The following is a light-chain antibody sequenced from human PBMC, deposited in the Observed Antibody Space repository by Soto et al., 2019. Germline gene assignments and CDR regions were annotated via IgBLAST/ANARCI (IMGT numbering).Light chain of an antibody. CDR2: QAS. CDR1: QSISRQ. V-gene: IGKV1-5*03. CDR3: QHYQSYWT. J-gene: IGKJ1*01. Sequence: DIQMTQSPSTLSASVGDRVSITCRASQSISRQLAWYQQKPGKAPNLLIYQASNLETGVPSSFTGSGSGTEFTLTISSLQPDDLATYYCQHYQSYWTFGQGTKVEVK.